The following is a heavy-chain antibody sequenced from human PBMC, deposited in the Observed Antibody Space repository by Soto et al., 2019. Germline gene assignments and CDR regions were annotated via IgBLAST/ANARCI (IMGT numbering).Heavy chain of an antibody. CDR1: GFTFSSYG. CDR3: AKEGGRLWFGELHFDY. D-gene: IGHD3-10*01. J-gene: IGHJ4*02. CDR2: ISYDGSNK. Sequence: QVQLVESGGGVVQPGRSLRLSCAASGFTFSSYGMHWVRQAPGKGLEWVAVISYDGSNKYYADSVKGRFTISRDNSKNTLYLQMNSLRAEDTAVYYCAKEGGRLWFGELHFDYWGQGTLVTVSS. V-gene: IGHV3-30*18.